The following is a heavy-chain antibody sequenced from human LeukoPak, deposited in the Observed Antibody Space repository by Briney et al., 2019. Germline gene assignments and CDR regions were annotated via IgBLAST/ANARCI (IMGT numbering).Heavy chain of an antibody. CDR2: MNPNSGNT. V-gene: IGHV1-8*03. CDR3: ARTGGNSVGFDY. CDR1: GYTFTSYD. D-gene: IGHD4-23*01. J-gene: IGHJ4*02. Sequence: ASVKVSCKASGYTFTSYDINWVRQAPGQGLEWMGWMNPNSGNTGYAQKFQGRVTITRNTSISTAYMELSSLRSEDTAVYYCARTGGNSVGFDYWGQGTLVTVSS.